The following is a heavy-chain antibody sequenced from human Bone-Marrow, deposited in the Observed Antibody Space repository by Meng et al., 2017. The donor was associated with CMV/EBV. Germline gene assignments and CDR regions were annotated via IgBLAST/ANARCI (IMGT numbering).Heavy chain of an antibody. D-gene: IGHD3-22*01. CDR2: IKQDGGEK. Sequence: GESLKISWAASGFTFSSHWMSWVRQAPGKGVEWVANIKQDGGEKNYLDSVKGRLTISRDNAKSSLYLQMDRLRTEGTAVYYCARAEDDTSGYFFFENWGQGTLVTVSS. V-gene: IGHV3-7*01. CDR3: ARAEDDTSGYFFFEN. J-gene: IGHJ4*02. CDR1: GFTFSSHW.